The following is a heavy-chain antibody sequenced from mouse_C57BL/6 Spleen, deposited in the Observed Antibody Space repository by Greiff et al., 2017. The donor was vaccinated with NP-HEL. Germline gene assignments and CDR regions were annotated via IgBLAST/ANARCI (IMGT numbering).Heavy chain of an antibody. V-gene: IGHV1-66*01. CDR2: IYPGSGNT. Sequence: QVQLQQSGPELVKPGASVKISCKASGYSFTSYYIHWVKQRPGQGLEWIGWIYPGSGNTKYNEKFKGKATLTADTSSSTAYMQLSSLTSEDSAVYYCARWGSYYAMDYWGQGTSVTVSS. CDR3: ARWGSYYAMDY. J-gene: IGHJ4*01. CDR1: GYSFTSYY.